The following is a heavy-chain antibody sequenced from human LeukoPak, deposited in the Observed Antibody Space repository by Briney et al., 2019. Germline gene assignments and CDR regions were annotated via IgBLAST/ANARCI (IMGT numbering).Heavy chain of an antibody. V-gene: IGHV4-61*02. J-gene: IGHJ4*02. CDR3: AREGGSYDSSGYYSLHYYFDY. D-gene: IGHD3-22*01. CDR2: IYSSGTT. CDR1: GDSIYSGNYY. Sequence: PSETLSLTCTVSGDSIYSGNYYWSWIRQPPGKGLEWIGRIYSSGTTIYNPSLKSRVTISVDTSKNQFSLKMSSVTAADTAVYYCAREGGSYDSSGYYSLHYYFDYWGQGTLVTVSS.